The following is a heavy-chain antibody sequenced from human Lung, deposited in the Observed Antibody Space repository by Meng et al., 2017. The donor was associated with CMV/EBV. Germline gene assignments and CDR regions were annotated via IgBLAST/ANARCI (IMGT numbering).Heavy chain of an antibody. CDR2: ISSSSSYI. Sequence: GESLKISCAASGFTFSSYSMNWVRQAPGKGLEWVSSISSSSSYIYYADSVKGRFTISRDNAKNSLYLQMNSLRAEDTAVYYCARDHRTSIAAAGTVEDWGQGTLVTVSS. CDR1: GFTFSSYS. V-gene: IGHV3-21*01. J-gene: IGHJ4*02. D-gene: IGHD6-13*01. CDR3: ARDHRTSIAAAGTVED.